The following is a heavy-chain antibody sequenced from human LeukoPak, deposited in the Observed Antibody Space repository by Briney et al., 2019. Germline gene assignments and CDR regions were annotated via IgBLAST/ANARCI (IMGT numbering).Heavy chain of an antibody. CDR1: GFNVSSNY. J-gene: IGHJ4*02. D-gene: IGHD6-13*01. CDR2: IYSGGST. Sequence: GGSLRLSCAVSGFNVSSNYLNWVRQAPGKGPEWVSVIYSGGSTYYADSVKGRFTISRDNSKNTLYLQMNSLRDEDTAVYHCARVDSRTAQFDYWGQGTLVAVSS. CDR3: ARVDSRTAQFDY. V-gene: IGHV3-66*01.